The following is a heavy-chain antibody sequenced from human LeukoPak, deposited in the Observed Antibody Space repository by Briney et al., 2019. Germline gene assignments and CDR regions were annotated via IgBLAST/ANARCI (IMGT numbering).Heavy chain of an antibody. V-gene: IGHV3-7*01. CDR2: IKQDGSEK. Sequence: GGSLRLSCAASGFTFTSNWTSWVRQTPGEGLEWVANIKQDGSEKDYVDSVKGRFTISRDNAKNSLYLQMNSLRVEDTAVYDCGRHGGAFEMGGQGTMVTVSS. CDR1: GFTFTSNW. J-gene: IGHJ3*02. CDR3: GRHGGAFEM.